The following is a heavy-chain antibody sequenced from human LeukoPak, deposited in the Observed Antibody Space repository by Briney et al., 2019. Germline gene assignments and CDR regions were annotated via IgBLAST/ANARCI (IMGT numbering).Heavy chain of an antibody. J-gene: IGHJ4*02. Sequence: PSETLSLTCTVSGGSISSYYWSWIRQPAGEGLEWIGRIYTSGSTNYNPSLKSRVTMSVDTPKNQFSLKLSSVTAADTAVYYCARIEVYGDYISYWGQGTLVTVSS. V-gene: IGHV4-4*07. CDR3: ARIEVYGDYISY. CDR1: GGSISSYY. D-gene: IGHD4-17*01. CDR2: IYTSGST.